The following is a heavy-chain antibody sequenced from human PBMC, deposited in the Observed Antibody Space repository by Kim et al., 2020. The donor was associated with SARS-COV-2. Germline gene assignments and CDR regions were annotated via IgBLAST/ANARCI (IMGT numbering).Heavy chain of an antibody. CDR1: GFTFSSYA. CDR2: ISYDGSNK. J-gene: IGHJ4*01. CDR3: ARDSSYYGSGSYYFYYF. D-gene: IGHD3-10*01. V-gene: IGHV3-30*04. Sequence: GGSLRLSCAASGFTFSSYAMHWVRQAPGKGLEWVAVISYDGSNKYYADSVKGRFTISRDNSKNTLYLQMNSLRAEDTAVYYCARDSSYYGSGSYYFYYF.